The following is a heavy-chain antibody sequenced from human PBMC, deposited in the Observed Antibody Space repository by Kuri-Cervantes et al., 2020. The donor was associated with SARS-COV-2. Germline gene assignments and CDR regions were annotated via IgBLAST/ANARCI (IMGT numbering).Heavy chain of an antibody. D-gene: IGHD6-13*01. CDR2: INHSGST. J-gene: IGHJ4*02. CDR3: ARRVTAAGFDY. CDR1: GGSFSGYY. V-gene: IGHV4-34*01. Sequence: GSLRLSCAVYGGSFSGYYWSWIRQPPGKGLEWIGEINHSGSTNYNPSLKSRVTISVDTSKNQFSLKLSSMTAADTAVYYCARRVTAAGFDYWGQGTLVTVSS.